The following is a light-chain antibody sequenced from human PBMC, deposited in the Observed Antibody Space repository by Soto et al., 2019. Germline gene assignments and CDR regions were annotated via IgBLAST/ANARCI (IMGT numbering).Light chain of an antibody. CDR2: GNN. CDR3: AAWDDSLNEYV. CDR1: SSNIGRNS. V-gene: IGLV1-44*01. Sequence: QSVLTQAPSVSGTPGQRVTFTCSGSSSNIGRNSVNWYQHLPGTAPKLLTHGNNHRPSGVPDRFSGSKSGTSASLAISGLQPEDEADYCCAAWDDSLNEYVFGDGTKAPS. J-gene: IGLJ1*01.